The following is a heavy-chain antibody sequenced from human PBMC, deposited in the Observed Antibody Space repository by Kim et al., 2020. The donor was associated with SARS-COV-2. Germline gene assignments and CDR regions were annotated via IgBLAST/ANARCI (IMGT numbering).Heavy chain of an antibody. D-gene: IGHD1-1*01. V-gene: IGHV4-59*08. CDR1: GGSITSYY. CDR3: ARHRGNTHGKNYYGMDV. CDR2: IYYNGNT. J-gene: IGHJ6*02. Sequence: SETLSLTCAVSGGSITSYYWSWIRQTPGRGLEWIGYIYYNGNTNYNPSLKSRVTISVDTSKTQFSLQLTSVTATDTAVYYCARHRGNTHGKNYYGMDVWGQGTTVTVSS.